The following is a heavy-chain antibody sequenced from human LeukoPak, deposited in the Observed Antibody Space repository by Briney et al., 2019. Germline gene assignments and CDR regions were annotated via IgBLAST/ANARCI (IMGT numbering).Heavy chain of an antibody. Sequence: SETLSLTCTVSGGSISSYYWSWIRQPAGKGLEWIGRIYTSGSTNYNPSLKSRVTMSVDTSKNQFSLKLSSVTAADTAVYYCARLLGYCSSTSCSIMYFDYWGQGTLVTVSS. V-gene: IGHV4-4*07. D-gene: IGHD2-2*01. CDR3: ARLLGYCSSTSCSIMYFDY. CDR2: IYTSGST. J-gene: IGHJ4*02. CDR1: GGSISSYY.